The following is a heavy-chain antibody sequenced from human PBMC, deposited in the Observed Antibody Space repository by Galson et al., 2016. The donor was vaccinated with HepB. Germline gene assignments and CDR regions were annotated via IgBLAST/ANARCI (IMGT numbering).Heavy chain of an antibody. CDR3: VREPHGRVYGMDV. D-gene: IGHD1-26*01. CDR2: IWFDGSYK. V-gene: IGHV3-33*01. J-gene: IGHJ6*02. CDR1: GFTFSSYG. Sequence: LRLSCATSGFTFSSYGMHWVRQPPGKGLEWVAAIWFDGSYKFHADSVKGRFTISRDNSKNTLYLQMDTLRVEDTAIYYCVREPHGRVYGMDVLGQGTMVTVSS.